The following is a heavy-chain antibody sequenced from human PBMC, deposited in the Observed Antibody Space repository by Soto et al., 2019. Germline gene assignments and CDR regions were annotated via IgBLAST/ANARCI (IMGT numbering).Heavy chain of an antibody. V-gene: IGHV1-69*13. J-gene: IGHJ6*02. Sequence: SVKVSCKASGGTFSSYAISWVRQAPGQGLEWMGGIIPIFGTANYAQKFQGRVTITADESTSTAYMELSSLRSEDTAVYYCARAGYCSGGSCYYYYYYGMDVWGQGTTVTVSS. D-gene: IGHD2-15*01. CDR1: GGTFSSYA. CDR3: ARAGYCSGGSCYYYYYYGMDV. CDR2: IIPIFGTA.